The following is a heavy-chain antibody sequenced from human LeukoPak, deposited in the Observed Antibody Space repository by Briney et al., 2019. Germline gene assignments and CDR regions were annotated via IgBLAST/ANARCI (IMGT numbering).Heavy chain of an antibody. CDR2: IYYSGST. CDR3: ARGERGLWFGESYYYYYGMDV. J-gene: IGHJ6*02. D-gene: IGHD3-10*01. Sequence: PSETLSLTCSVSDGSISGGSNYWNWIRQTAGKGLEWIGYIYYSGSTNYNPSLKSRVTISVDTSKNQFSLKLSSVTAADTAVYYCARGERGLWFGESYYYYYGMDVWGQGTTVTVSS. V-gene: IGHV4-61*10. CDR1: DGSISGGSNY.